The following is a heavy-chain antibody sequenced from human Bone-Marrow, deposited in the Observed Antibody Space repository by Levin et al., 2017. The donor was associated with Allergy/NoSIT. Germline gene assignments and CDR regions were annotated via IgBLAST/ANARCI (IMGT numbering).Heavy chain of an antibody. CDR2: ISYDGSNQ. CDR3: ARDRGAWAVDTDGQCFDS. CDR1: GFNFRSSA. J-gene: IGHJ4*02. D-gene: IGHD3-10*01. Sequence: LSLPCAASGFNFRSSAMHWVRQAPGKGLEWVAVISYDGSNQYYTDSVRGRFTISRDNSKNTLSLQMSSLRVDDTAVFYCARDRGAWAVDTDGQCFDSWGQGTLVTVSS. V-gene: IGHV3-30-3*01.